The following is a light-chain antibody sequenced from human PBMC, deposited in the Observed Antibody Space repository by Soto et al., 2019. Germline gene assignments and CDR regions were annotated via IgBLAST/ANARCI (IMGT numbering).Light chain of an antibody. V-gene: IGKV3-20*01. CDR3: QQYGSSPWT. CDR1: QSVSSSY. J-gene: IGKJ1*01. Sequence: EVVLTQSPATLSLSPGERPTLSCRASQSVSSSYLAWYQQKPGQAPRLLIYGASSRATGILDRFSGSGSGTDFTLTISRLEPEDFAVYYCQQYGSSPWTFGQGTKVDI. CDR2: GAS.